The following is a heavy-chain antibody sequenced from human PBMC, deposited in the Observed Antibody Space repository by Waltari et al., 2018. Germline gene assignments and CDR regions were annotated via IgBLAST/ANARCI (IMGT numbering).Heavy chain of an antibody. D-gene: IGHD3-10*01. CDR2: IIPIFGTA. CDR3: ARESGRTMVQGAPLDV. Sequence: QVQLVQSGAEVKKPGSSVKVSCKASGGTFSSYAISWVRQAPGQGLEWMGGIIPIFGTANYEQKFQGRVTITADESTSTAYMELSSLRSEDTAVYYCARESGRTMVQGAPLDVWGQGTTVTVSS. V-gene: IGHV1-69*13. J-gene: IGHJ6*02. CDR1: GGTFSSYA.